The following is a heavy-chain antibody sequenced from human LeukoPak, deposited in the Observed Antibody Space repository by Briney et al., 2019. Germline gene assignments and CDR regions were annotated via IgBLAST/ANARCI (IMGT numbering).Heavy chain of an antibody. CDR2: INAGNGNT. CDR3: ARSCWFGELCSPFDY. J-gene: IGHJ4*02. CDR1: GYTFTSYA. V-gene: IGHV1-3*03. Sequence: GASVKVSCKASGYTFTSYAMHWVRQAPGQRLEWMGWINAGNGNTKYSQEFQGRVTITRDTSASTAYMELSSLRSEDMAVYYCARSCWFGELCSPFDYWGQGTLVTVSS. D-gene: IGHD3-10*01.